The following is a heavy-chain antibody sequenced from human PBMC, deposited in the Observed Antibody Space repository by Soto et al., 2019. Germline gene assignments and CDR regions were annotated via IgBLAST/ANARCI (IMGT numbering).Heavy chain of an antibody. CDR3: AKEQTPHYYDSSLYPGPFDY. Sequence: QVQLVESGGGVVQPGRSLRLSCAASGFTFSTYGMHWVRQAPGKGLELVALTSYDGSKRYYADSVKGRFTISRDNSKNTLYLQMNSLRAEDTAVYYCAKEQTPHYYDSSLYPGPFDYWGQGTLVTVSA. D-gene: IGHD3-22*01. CDR2: TSYDGSKR. V-gene: IGHV3-30*18. J-gene: IGHJ4*02. CDR1: GFTFSTYG.